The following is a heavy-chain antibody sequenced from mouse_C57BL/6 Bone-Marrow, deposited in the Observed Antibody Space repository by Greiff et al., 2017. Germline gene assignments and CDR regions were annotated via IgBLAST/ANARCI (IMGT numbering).Heavy chain of an antibody. CDR1: GYTFTDYY. D-gene: IGHD3-2*02. V-gene: IGHV1-76*01. J-gene: IGHJ2*01. CDR2: IYPGSGNT. Sequence: QVQLQQSGAELVRPGASVKLSCKASGYTFTDYYINWVKPRPGQGLEWIARIYPGSGNTYYNEKFKGKATLTAEKSSSTAYMQLSSLTSEDSAVYFWSRRGSSGTFDYWGQGTTLTVSS. CDR3: SRRGSSGTFDY.